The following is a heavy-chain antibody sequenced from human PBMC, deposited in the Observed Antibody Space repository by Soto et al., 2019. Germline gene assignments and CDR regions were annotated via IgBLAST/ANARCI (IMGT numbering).Heavy chain of an antibody. CDR2: MSPNSGNT. V-gene: IGHV1-8*01. CDR3: ARGGDDYDILTGYYTGYYYYYMDV. Sequence: ASVKVSCKASGYTFTSYDINWVRQATGQGLEWMGWMSPNSGNTGYAQKLQGRVTMTRNTSISTAYMELSSLRSEDTAVYYCARGGDDYDILTGYYTGYYYYYMDVWGKGTTVTVSS. D-gene: IGHD3-9*01. CDR1: GYTFTSYD. J-gene: IGHJ6*03.